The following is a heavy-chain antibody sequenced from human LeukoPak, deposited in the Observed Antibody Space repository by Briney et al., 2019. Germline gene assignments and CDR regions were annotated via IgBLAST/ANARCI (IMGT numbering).Heavy chain of an antibody. CDR3: ARRYYYNLGSFPFDF. CDR1: GGPFSGYF. D-gene: IGHD3-10*01. CDR2: IHNSGTT. J-gene: IGHJ4*02. Sequence: TSETLSLTCAVSGGPFSGYFWSWIRQSSGKGLEWIGEIHNSGTTNYNPSLNSRVTISEDTSKNQFYLNLSSVTAADTAVYYCARRYYYNLGSFPFDFWGQGTLVTVSS. V-gene: IGHV4-34*01.